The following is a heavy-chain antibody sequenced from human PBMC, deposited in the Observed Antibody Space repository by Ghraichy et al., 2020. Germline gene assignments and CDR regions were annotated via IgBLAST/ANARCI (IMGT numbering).Heavy chain of an antibody. J-gene: IGHJ4*02. Sequence: SETLSLTCTVSGGSISSSSHYWGWIRQPPGKGLEWIGSIYYSGNTYYNPSLKSRVTISVDTSKNQFSLKLSSVTAADTAMYYCARHTPVGILTGFDYWGQGTLVTVSS. D-gene: IGHD3-9*01. CDR3: ARHTPVGILTGFDY. CDR1: GGSISSSSHY. CDR2: IYYSGNT. V-gene: IGHV4-39*01.